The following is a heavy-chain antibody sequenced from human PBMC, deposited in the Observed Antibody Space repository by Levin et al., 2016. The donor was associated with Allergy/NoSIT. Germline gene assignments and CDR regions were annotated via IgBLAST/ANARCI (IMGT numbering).Heavy chain of an antibody. Sequence: GESLKISCAASGFRISDDYIDWVRQPPGKGLEWIGRVTNKAYNYSTHYVASVKGRFTISRDHSKNSVLLQMNSLRTEDTAVYYCARGNSTSWGHFYYYAMDVWGQGTTVTVSS. V-gene: IGHV3-72*01. J-gene: IGHJ6*02. CDR3: ARGNSTSWGHFYYYAMDV. CDR2: VTNKAYNYST. D-gene: IGHD6-13*01. CDR1: GFRISDDY.